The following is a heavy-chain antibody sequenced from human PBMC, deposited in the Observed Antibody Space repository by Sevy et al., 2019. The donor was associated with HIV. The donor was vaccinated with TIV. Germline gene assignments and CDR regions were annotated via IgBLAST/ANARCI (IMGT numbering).Heavy chain of an antibody. Sequence: GGSLRLSCAASGFTFSDYYMSWIRQAPGKGLEWVSYISSSGSAIYYTDSVKGRFTISRDNAKNSLYLQMNSLRAEDTAVYYYARDSTPRDYDSSGYYYVVHYYYYYGMDVWGQGTTVTVSS. J-gene: IGHJ6*02. CDR1: GFTFSDYY. D-gene: IGHD3-22*01. V-gene: IGHV3-11*01. CDR3: ARDSTPRDYDSSGYYYVVHYYYYYGMDV. CDR2: ISSSGSAI.